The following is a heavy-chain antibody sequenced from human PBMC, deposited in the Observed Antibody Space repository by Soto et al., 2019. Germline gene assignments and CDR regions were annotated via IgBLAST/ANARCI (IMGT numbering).Heavy chain of an antibody. D-gene: IGHD3-16*01. CDR1: GYTFTSYG. V-gene: IGHV1-18*01. CDR3: ARDWFGIDY. Sequence: QVQLVQSGAEVKKPGASVKVSCKASGYTFTSYGISWVRQAPGQGLEGMGWINPYNGNTNYAQKLQGRVTMTTDTSKNTADMELRSLSSDDQAVYYCARDWFGIDYWGQGTLVTVSS. J-gene: IGHJ4*02. CDR2: INPYNGNT.